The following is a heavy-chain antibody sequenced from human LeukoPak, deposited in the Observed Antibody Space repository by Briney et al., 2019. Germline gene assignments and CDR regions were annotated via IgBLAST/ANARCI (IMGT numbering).Heavy chain of an antibody. CDR1: GYTFSSYS. Sequence: PGGSLRLSCAASGYTFSSYSINWVRQAPGKGLEWVSSISVRSKYIYYADSVRGRFRISRDDARDSLYLQMYSLRAEDTAVYYCVRLRRNSDTSGFYYYYDFWGQGTLVTVSS. CDR3: VRLRRNSDTSGFYYYYDF. D-gene: IGHD3-22*01. J-gene: IGHJ4*02. CDR2: ISVRSKYI. V-gene: IGHV3-21*01.